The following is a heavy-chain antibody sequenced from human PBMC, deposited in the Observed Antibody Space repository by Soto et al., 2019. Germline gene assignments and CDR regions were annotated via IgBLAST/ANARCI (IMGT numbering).Heavy chain of an antibody. Sequence: GFLRLSCAASGFTFNKYAMSWVRQTPGKGLEWVSAISGSGSGTYYADSVKGRFTISRDNSKNTLYLQMNSLRAEDTAVYYCAKDPRAVAGTGAFDIWGQGTMVTVSS. D-gene: IGHD6-19*01. CDR3: AKDPRAVAGTGAFDI. J-gene: IGHJ3*02. V-gene: IGHV3-23*01. CDR1: GFTFNKYA. CDR2: ISGSGSGT.